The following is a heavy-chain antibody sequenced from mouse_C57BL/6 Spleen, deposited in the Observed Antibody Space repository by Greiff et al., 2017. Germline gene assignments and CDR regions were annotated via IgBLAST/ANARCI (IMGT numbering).Heavy chain of an antibody. V-gene: IGHV1-42*01. J-gene: IGHJ1*03. CDR3: ASPDGYTGYFDV. CDR2: INPSTGGT. Sequence: VQLQQSGPELVKPGASVKISCKASGYSFTGYYMNWVKQSPEKSLEWIGEINPSTGGTTYNQKFKAKATLTVDKSSSTAYMQLKSLTSEDSAVYYCASPDGYTGYFDVWGTGTTVTVSS. CDR1: GYSFTGYY. D-gene: IGHD2-3*01.